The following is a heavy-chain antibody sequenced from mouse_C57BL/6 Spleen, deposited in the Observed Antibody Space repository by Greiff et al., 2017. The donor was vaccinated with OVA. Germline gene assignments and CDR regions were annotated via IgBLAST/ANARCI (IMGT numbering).Heavy chain of an antibody. V-gene: IGHV5-4*03. Sequence: EVKLMESGGGLVKPGGSLKLSCAASGFTFSSYAMSWVRQTPEKRLEWVATISDGGSYTYYPDNVKGRFTISRDNAKNNLYLQMSHLKSEDTAMYYCARRGRYYYGSSYDWYFDVWGTGTTVTVSS. CDR3: ARRGRYYYGSSYDWYFDV. D-gene: IGHD1-1*01. CDR1: GFTFSSYA. J-gene: IGHJ1*03. CDR2: ISDGGSYT.